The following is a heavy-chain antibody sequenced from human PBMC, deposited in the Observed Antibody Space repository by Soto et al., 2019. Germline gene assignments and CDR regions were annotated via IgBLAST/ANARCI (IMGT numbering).Heavy chain of an antibody. D-gene: IGHD3-10*01. Sequence: ASVKVSCKASGGTFSSYAISWVRQAPGQGLEWMGGIIPIFGTANYAQKFQGRVTITADESTSTAYMELSSLRSEDTAVYYCARDGYYGSGSDNYYYYGMDVWGQGTTVTVSS. CDR3: ARDGYYGSGSDNYYYYGMDV. CDR2: IIPIFGTA. CDR1: GGTFSSYA. V-gene: IGHV1-69*13. J-gene: IGHJ6*02.